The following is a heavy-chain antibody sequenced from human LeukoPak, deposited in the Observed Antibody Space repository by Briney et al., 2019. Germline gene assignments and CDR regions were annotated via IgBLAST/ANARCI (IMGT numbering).Heavy chain of an antibody. Sequence: SETLSLTCAVYGGSFSGYYWSWIRQPPGKGLEWIGEINHSGSTNYNPSLKSRVTISVDTSRNQFSLKLSSVTAADTAVYYCAREARLRLDYWGQGTLVTVSS. CDR3: AREARLRLDY. CDR1: GGSFSGYY. J-gene: IGHJ4*02. CDR2: INHSGST. V-gene: IGHV4-34*01.